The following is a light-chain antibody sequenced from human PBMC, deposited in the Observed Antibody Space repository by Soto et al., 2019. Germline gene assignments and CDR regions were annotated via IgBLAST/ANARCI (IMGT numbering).Light chain of an antibody. Sequence: QSVLTQPRSVSGSPGQSVTISCTGTSSDVGGYNFVSWYQQHPGKAPKLMIYDVSKRPSGVPDRFSGSKSANTASLTISGLQAEDEAEYYCCSYAGSYTWVFGTGTKVTVL. J-gene: IGLJ1*01. CDR3: CSYAGSYTWV. CDR2: DVS. V-gene: IGLV2-11*01. CDR1: SSDVGGYNF.